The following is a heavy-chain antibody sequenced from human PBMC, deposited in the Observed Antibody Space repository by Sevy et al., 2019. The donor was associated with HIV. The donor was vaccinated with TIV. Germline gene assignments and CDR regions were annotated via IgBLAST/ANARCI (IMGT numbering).Heavy chain of an antibody. J-gene: IGHJ6*02. D-gene: IGHD3-10*01. CDR3: ARGSYGSGSSVPYGMDV. Sequence: ASVKVSCKASGDTFSSYAISWVRQAPGQGLEWMGGIIPIFGTANYAQKFQGRVTITADESTSTAYMELSSLRSEDTAVYYCARGSYGSGSSVPYGMDVWGQGTTVTVSS. CDR1: GDTFSSYA. CDR2: IIPIFGTA. V-gene: IGHV1-69*13.